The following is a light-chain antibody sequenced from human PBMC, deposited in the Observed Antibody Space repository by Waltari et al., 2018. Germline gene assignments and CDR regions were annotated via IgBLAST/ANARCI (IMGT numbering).Light chain of an antibody. CDR2: RTD. CDR1: TGTVTSGFF. Sequence: QTVVTQEPSLTVSPGGTVTITCASSTGTVTSGFFPNWFQQKPGQAPRALIYRTDNKQSGTPARFSGSLRGGKAALTLSNAQPEDEADYYCLLMSGNAWVFGGGTKLTVL. V-gene: IGLV7-43*01. J-gene: IGLJ3*02. CDR3: LLMSGNAWV.